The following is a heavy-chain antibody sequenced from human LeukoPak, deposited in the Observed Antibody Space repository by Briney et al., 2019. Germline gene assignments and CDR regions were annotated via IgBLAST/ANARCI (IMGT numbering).Heavy chain of an antibody. CDR2: IKSKTDGGTT. V-gene: IGHV3-15*01. CDR3: TTTYYYDSSGYYYTLRAFDI. CDR1: GFTFSNAW. Sequence: MTGGSLRLSCAASGFTFSNAWMSWVRQAPGKGLEWGGRIKSKTDGGTTDYAAPVKGRFTISRDDSKNTLYLQMNSLKTEDTAVYYCTTTYYYDSSGYYYTLRAFDIWGQGTMATVSS. J-gene: IGHJ3*02. D-gene: IGHD3-22*01.